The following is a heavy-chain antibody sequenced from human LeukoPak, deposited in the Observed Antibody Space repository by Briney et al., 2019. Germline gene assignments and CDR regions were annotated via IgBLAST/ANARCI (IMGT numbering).Heavy chain of an antibody. V-gene: IGHV3-74*01. CDR3: ARVYMSGTSFDS. CDR2: INIDDTSI. J-gene: IGHJ4*02. CDR1: GFKCKKYW. D-gene: IGHD6-13*01. Sequence: GSLRLSCVPPGFKCKKYWMHSVRAAPEERGCFVSRINIDDTSISYADSVKGRFTISRDNAKNTLYLQMNSLRAEDTALYYCARVYMSGTSFDSWGQGTLVTVSS.